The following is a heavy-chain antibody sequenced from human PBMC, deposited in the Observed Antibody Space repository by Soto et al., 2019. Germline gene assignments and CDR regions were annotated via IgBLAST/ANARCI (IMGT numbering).Heavy chain of an antibody. CDR3: AREDTVTTPYYGMDV. CDR1: GGSFSSYA. J-gene: IGHJ6*02. CDR2: IIPIFGTA. Sequence: GASVKVSCKASGGSFSSYASSWVRQAPGQGLEWMGGIIPIFGTANYAQKFQGRVTITADESTSTAYMELSSLRSEDTAVYYCAREDTVTTPYYGMDVWGQGTTVTVSS. D-gene: IGHD4-4*01. V-gene: IGHV1-69*13.